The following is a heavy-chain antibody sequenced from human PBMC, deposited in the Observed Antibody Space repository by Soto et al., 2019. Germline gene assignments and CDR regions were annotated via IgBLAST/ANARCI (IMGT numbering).Heavy chain of an antibody. CDR1: GINFTNSG. J-gene: IGHJ4*02. CDR3: AGYDFWSGSTPLNY. CDR2: VSYDGSNE. D-gene: IGHD3-3*01. Sequence: GGYLRLSCAASGINFTNSGFHWVRQAPGKGLEWLAVVSYDGSNEYYADSAKGRFTISRDNSKNTLYLQMNSLRGEDSAVYYCAGYDFWSGSTPLNYWGRGTLVTVSS. V-gene: IGHV3-30*03.